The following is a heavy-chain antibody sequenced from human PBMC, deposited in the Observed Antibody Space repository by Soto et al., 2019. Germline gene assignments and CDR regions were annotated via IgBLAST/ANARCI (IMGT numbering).Heavy chain of an antibody. D-gene: IGHD3-3*01. CDR1: VFTSSG. CDR2: ISTHNGNT. J-gene: IGHJ3*01. CDR3: AREGILGLFDAYDL. V-gene: IGHV1-18*04. Sequence: ASVKVSCKATVFTSSGISWVRQAPGQRLEWMGWISTHNGNTIYAQKFQGRVIMTMDTSTTTVYMELRSLRPDDTAVYLCAREGILGLFDAYDLWGQGTMVTVSS.